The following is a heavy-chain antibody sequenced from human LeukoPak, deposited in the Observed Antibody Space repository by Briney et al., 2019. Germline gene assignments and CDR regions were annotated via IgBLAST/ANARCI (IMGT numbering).Heavy chain of an antibody. CDR1: GGSISSSSYY. CDR2: IYYSGST. J-gene: IGHJ5*02. V-gene: IGHV4-39*07. D-gene: IGHD4-23*01. Sequence: KASETLSLTCTVSGGSISSSSYYWGWIRQPPGKGLEWIGSIYYSGSTNYNPSLKSRVTMSVDTSKNQFSLKLSSVTAADTAVYYCARAVAGGKPSGFDPWGQGTLVTVSS. CDR3: ARAVAGGKPSGFDP.